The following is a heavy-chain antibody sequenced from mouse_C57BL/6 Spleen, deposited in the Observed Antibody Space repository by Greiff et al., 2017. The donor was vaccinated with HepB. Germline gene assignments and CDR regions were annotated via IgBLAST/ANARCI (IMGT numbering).Heavy chain of an antibody. CDR1: GFTFSDYG. V-gene: IGHV5-17*01. CDR2: ISSGSSTI. CDR3: ARPPFYGGYYVEY. Sequence: DVHLVESGGGLVKPGGSLKLSCAASGFTFSDYGMHWVRQALEKGLEWVAYISSGSSTIYYADTVKGRFTIARDNAKNTLFLQMTSLRSEDTAMYYCARPPFYGGYYVEYWGQGTLVTVSA. J-gene: IGHJ3*01. D-gene: IGHD2-3*01.